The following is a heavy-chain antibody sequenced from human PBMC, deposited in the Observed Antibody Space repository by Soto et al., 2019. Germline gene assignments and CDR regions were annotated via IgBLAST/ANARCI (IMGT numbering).Heavy chain of an antibody. D-gene: IGHD3-3*02. Sequence: PSETLSLTCTVSGGSISNGNWWSWVRQSPGKGLEWIGEIYHTGYTNYNPSLKSRVTISVDKSKNQFSLKLTSVTAADTAVYFCASLLPPHFHVFYGLDVWGPGATVTVS. V-gene: IGHV4-4*02. J-gene: IGHJ6*02. CDR3: ASLLPPHFHVFYGLDV. CDR2: IYHTGYT. CDR1: GGSISNGNW.